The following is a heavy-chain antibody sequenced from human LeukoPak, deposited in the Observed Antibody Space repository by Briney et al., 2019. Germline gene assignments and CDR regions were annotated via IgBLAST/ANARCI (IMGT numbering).Heavy chain of an antibody. Sequence: GGSLRLSCAASGLTFYGYGIHWVRQAPGKGLEWVALISYDGSIKNYAAAVKCRFTISRDNSKSTLELQMNSLRGADTALYYCARDPGISMVRGPLYGMDVWGEGTTVTVSS. D-gene: IGHD3-10*01. CDR3: ARDPGISMVRGPLYGMDV. V-gene: IGHV3-33*05. J-gene: IGHJ6*02. CDR2: ISYDGSIK. CDR1: GLTFYGYG.